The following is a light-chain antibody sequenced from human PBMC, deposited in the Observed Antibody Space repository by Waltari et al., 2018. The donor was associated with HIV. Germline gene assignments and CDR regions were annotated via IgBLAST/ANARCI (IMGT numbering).Light chain of an antibody. CDR3: ATLDDSLNGPV. Sequence: QSVLTQPPSVSGTPGQGVTTSCSGTRSTIGDTAVPWYQQFPGTAPKPLIYSNNQRPAGGPDRFSGSKSGTSASLAISGLQSEDEADYYCATLDDSLNGPVFGGGTKVTVL. CDR2: SNN. V-gene: IGLV1-44*01. J-gene: IGLJ2*01. CDR1: RSTIGDTA.